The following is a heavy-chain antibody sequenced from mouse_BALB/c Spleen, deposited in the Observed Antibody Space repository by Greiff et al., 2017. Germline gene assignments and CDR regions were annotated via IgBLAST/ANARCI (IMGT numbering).Heavy chain of an antibody. CDR1: GYTFTSYY. CDR2: INPSNGGT. D-gene: IGHD2-3*01. J-gene: IGHJ1*01. Sequence: QVQLKQPGAELVKPGASVKLSCKASGYTFTSYYMYWVKQRPGQGLEWIGGINPSNGGTNFNEKFKSKATLTVDKSSSTAYMQLSSLTSEDSAVYYCTRGDDGYHWYFDVWGAGTTVTVSS. CDR3: TRGDDGYHWYFDV. V-gene: IGHV1S81*02.